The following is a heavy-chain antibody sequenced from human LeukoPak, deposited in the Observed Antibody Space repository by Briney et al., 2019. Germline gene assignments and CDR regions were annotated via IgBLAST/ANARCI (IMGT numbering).Heavy chain of an antibody. CDR1: GYTLTELS. CDR3: ATRLGLRLGELSLYRYYFDY. J-gene: IGHJ4*02. Sequence: ASVKVSCTVSGYTLTELSMHWVRQAPGKGLEWMGGFDPEDGETIYAQKFQGRVTMTEDTSTDTAYMELSSLRSEDTAVYYCATRLGLRLGELSLYRYYFDYWGQGTLVAVSS. D-gene: IGHD3-16*02. CDR2: FDPEDGET. V-gene: IGHV1-24*01.